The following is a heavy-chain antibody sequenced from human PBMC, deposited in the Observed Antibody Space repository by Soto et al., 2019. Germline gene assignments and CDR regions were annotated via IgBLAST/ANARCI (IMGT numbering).Heavy chain of an antibody. Sequence: QVQLVQSGAEVREPGASVKVSCKASGYSFTSLDINWVRQTAGQGLEWMGWMEPSTGRTGYAQKFQGRVTMTRDTSINTAYIELITLTSDDTAFYYCARGVSAGFDYWGQGTLVIVSS. CDR1: GYSFTSLD. V-gene: IGHV1-8*01. D-gene: IGHD6-19*01. CDR3: ARGVSAGFDY. CDR2: MEPSTGRT. J-gene: IGHJ4*02.